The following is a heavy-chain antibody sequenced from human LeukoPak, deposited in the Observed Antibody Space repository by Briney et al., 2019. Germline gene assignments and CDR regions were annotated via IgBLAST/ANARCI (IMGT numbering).Heavy chain of an antibody. J-gene: IGHJ4*02. D-gene: IGHD3-10*01. CDR1: GFTFSTYA. V-gene: IGHV3-23*01. CDR3: AKADRGWGVITKD. CDR2: IGGSGDFT. Sequence: GGSLRLSCAASGFTFSTYAMSWARQAPGKGLEWVSAIGGSGDFTYYAEYVRGRFTISRDNSEKTLYLQMNSLRAEDTAVYYCAKADRGWGVITKDWGQGTLVTISS.